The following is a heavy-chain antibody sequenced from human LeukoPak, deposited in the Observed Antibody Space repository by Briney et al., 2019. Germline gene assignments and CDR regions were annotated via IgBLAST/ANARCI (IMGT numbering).Heavy chain of an antibody. CDR2: ISNSGGST. J-gene: IGHJ3*02. D-gene: IGHD3-22*01. CDR1: GFIFSRYG. CDR3: AKDGYYDSSGDDAFDI. Sequence: GGSLRLSCAVSGFIFSRYGMSWVRQAPGKGLEWVSAISNSGGSTFYADSVRGRFTISRDNSKNMLYLQMNSLRAEDTAVYYCAKDGYYDSSGDDAFDIWGQGTMVTVSS. V-gene: IGHV3-23*01.